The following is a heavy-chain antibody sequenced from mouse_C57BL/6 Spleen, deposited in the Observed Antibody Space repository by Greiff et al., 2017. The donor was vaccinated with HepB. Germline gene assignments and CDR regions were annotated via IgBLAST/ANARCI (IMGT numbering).Heavy chain of an antibody. Sequence: VQLQQPGAELVKPGASVKLSCKASGYTFTSYWMHWVKQRPGRGLEWIGRIDPNSGGTKYNEKFKSKATLTVDKPSSTAYMQLISMTSEDSAVYYCARYYYDYEGYAMDYWGQGTSVTVSS. D-gene: IGHD2-4*01. V-gene: IGHV1-72*01. CDR1: GYTFTSYW. J-gene: IGHJ4*01. CDR3: ARYYYDYEGYAMDY. CDR2: IDPNSGGT.